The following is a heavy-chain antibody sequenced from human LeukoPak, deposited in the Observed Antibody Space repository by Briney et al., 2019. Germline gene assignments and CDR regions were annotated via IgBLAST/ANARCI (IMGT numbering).Heavy chain of an antibody. CDR3: AKLKSMVATSMYYFDY. V-gene: IGHV3-23*01. J-gene: IGHJ4*02. CDR1: GFTFSTYW. D-gene: IGHD5-12*01. CDR2: ISGSGGST. Sequence: GGSLRLSCATSGFTFSTYWMSWVRQAPGKGLEWVSAISGSGGSTYYADSVKGRFTISRDNSKNTLYLQMNSLRAEDTAVYYCAKLKSMVATSMYYFDYWGQGTLVTVSS.